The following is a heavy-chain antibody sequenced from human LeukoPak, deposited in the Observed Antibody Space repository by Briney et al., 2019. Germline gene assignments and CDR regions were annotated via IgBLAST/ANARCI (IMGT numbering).Heavy chain of an antibody. CDR2: ISSSSSYI. CDR3: AKDSSGDRCYSNYFDY. D-gene: IGHD2-15*01. Sequence: GGSLRLSCAASGFTFSSYSMNWVRQAPGKGLEWVSSISSSSSYIYYADSVKGRFTISRDNSKNTLYLQMNSLRAEDTAVYYCAKDSSGDRCYSNYFDYWGQGTLVTVSS. V-gene: IGHV3-21*04. J-gene: IGHJ4*02. CDR1: GFTFSSYS.